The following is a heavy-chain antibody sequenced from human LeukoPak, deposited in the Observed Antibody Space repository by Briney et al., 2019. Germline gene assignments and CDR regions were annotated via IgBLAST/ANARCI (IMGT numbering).Heavy chain of an antibody. CDR3: ARDLRYYDSSGYYNTRLWGY. Sequence: PGGTLRLSCAASGFTFSSYAMHWVRQAPGKGLEWVAVISYDGSNKYYADSVKGRFTISRDNSRKTLYLQMNSLRAEDTAVYYCARDLRYYDSSGYYNTRLWGYWGQGTLVTVSS. CDR2: ISYDGSNK. D-gene: IGHD3-22*01. V-gene: IGHV3-30*04. CDR1: GFTFSSYA. J-gene: IGHJ4*02.